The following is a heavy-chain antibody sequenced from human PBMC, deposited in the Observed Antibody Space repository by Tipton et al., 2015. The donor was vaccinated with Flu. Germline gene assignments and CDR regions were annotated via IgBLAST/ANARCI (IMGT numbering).Heavy chain of an antibody. J-gene: IGHJ4*02. Sequence: SLRLSCAASGFTFSDHVMDWVRQAPGKGLEWVGRTRSKVKSYTTEYAASVKGRFTISRDDSKNSVYLQMNSLKSEDTAVYYCAGLPLQTYDDFVTWGQGTLVTVSS. CDR1: GFTFSDHV. CDR3: AGLPLQTYDDFVT. D-gene: IGHD4-17*01. CDR2: TRSKVKSYTT. V-gene: IGHV3-72*01.